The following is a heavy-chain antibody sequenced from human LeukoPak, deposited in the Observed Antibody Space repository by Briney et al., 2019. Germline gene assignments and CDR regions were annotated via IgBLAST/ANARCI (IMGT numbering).Heavy chain of an antibody. D-gene: IGHD3-10*01. J-gene: IGHJ6*02. CDR3: ARGGYYGSAPTEDYYYGMDV. V-gene: IGHV4-59*01. CDR2: IYYSGST. Sequence: ASETLSLTCTVSGVSFSSFQWSWIRQPPGKGLEWIEYIYYSGSTNYNPSLKSRVTISVDTSKNQFSLKLSSVTAADTAVYYCARGGYYGSAPTEDYYYGMDVWGQGTTVTVSS. CDR1: GVSFSSFQ.